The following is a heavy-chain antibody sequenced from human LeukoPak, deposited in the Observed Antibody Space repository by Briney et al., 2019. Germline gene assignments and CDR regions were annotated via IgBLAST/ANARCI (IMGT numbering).Heavy chain of an antibody. V-gene: IGHV1-18*01. CDR1: GYTFSSYG. CDR3: TRDGNTVYDVFGMDV. CDR2: ISPHNINT. D-gene: IGHD5/OR15-5a*01. Sequence: ASVKVSCKASGYTFSSYGISWVRQAPGQGLEWMGWISPHNINTNHAQRFQGRISMTTNTSTNTAYMELRSLTSDDTAVYYCTRDGNTVYDVFGMDVWGQGTTVTVSS. J-gene: IGHJ6*02.